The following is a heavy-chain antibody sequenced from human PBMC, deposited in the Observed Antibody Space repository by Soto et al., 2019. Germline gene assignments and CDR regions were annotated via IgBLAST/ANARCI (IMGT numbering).Heavy chain of an antibody. CDR3: ARVGGGLNNYFDS. J-gene: IGHJ4*02. Sequence: QVQLQESGPGLVNPSQTLSLTCNVSGGSISSGGFYWIWIRQHPGKGLEWIGYIYYRGNTYYHPSLKTRVSISLATSKNQSSLKLNSVTAADTAVYYFARVGGGLNNYFDSWGQGTLVTVSS. D-gene: IGHD1-26*01. V-gene: IGHV4-31*03. CDR1: GGSISSGGFY. CDR2: IYYRGNT.